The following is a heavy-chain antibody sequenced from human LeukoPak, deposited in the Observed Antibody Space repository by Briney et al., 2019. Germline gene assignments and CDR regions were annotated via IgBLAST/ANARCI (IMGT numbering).Heavy chain of an antibody. CDR2: INGDGSTT. J-gene: IGHJ4*02. V-gene: IGHV3-74*01. D-gene: IGHD3-22*01. Sequence: PPGGSLRLSCAASGFAFNKYWMHWVRQAPGKGLVWVSRINGDGSTTSYADSVKGGFTISRDNAKNTLYLQMSSLRAEDTAVYYCATGNYYDSRGYYTFGHWGQGTLVTVSS. CDR1: GFAFNKYW. CDR3: ATGNYYDSRGYYTFGH.